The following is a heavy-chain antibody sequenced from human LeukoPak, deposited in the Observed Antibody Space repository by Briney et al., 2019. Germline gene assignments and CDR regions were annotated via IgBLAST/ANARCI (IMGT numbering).Heavy chain of an antibody. J-gene: IGHJ4*02. CDR3: ARDPYDYVWGSYRGFDY. Sequence: SETLSLTCAVYGGSFSGYYWSWIRQPPGKGLEWIGEINHSGSTNYNPSLKSRVTISVDTSKNQFSLKLSSVTAADTAVYYCARDPYDYVWGSYRGFDYWGQGTLVTVSS. CDR2: INHSGST. V-gene: IGHV4-34*01. CDR1: GGSFSGYY. D-gene: IGHD3-16*02.